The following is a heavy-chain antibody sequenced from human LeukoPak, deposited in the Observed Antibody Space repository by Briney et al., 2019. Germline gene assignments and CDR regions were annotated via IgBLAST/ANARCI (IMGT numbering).Heavy chain of an antibody. CDR2: ISYDGSNK. CDR3: ATSTDADAFDI. D-gene: IGHD2-2*01. Sequence: GGSLRLSCAASGFTFSSYAMHWVRQAPGKGLEWVAVISYDGSNKYYADSVKGRFTISRDNSKNTLYLQMNSLRAEDTAVYYCATSTDADAFDIWAKGQWSPSLQ. J-gene: IGHJ3*02. CDR1: GFTFSSYA. V-gene: IGHV3-30-3*01.